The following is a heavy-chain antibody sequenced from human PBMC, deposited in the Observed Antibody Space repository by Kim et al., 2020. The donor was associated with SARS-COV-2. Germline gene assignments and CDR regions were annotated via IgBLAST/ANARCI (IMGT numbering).Heavy chain of an antibody. CDR2: IWYDGSNK. V-gene: IGHV3-33*08. D-gene: IGHD3-9*01. Sequence: GGSLRLSCAASGFTFSSYGMHWVRQAPGKGLEWVAVIWYDGSNKYYADSVKGRFTISRDNSKNTLYLQMNSLRAEDTAVYYCARERTLRYFDWGFLTVDGGGRRTAVTVSS. CDR3: ARERTLRYFDWGFLTVDG. CDR1: GFTFSSYG. J-gene: IGHJ6*02.